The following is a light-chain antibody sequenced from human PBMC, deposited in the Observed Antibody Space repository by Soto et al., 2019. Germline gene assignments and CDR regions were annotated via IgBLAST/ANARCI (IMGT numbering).Light chain of an antibody. CDR2: LNSDGSH. V-gene: IGLV4-69*01. Sequence: QAVLTQSPSASASLGASVKLTCTLSSGHSNYAIAWHQQQPEKGPRYLMKLNSDGSHSKGDGIPDRFSGSSSGAERYLTISSLQSEDEADYYCQTWGTGLWVFGGGTKLTV. CDR3: QTWGTGLWV. J-gene: IGLJ3*02. CDR1: SGHSNYA.